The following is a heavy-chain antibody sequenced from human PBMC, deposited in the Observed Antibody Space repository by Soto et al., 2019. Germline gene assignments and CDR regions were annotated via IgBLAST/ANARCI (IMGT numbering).Heavy chain of an antibody. CDR1: GGSISSGDYY. CDR2: IYYSGST. D-gene: IGHD2-15*01. CDR3: ARDGGASRGGNWFDP. J-gene: IGHJ5*02. V-gene: IGHV4-30-4*01. Sequence: SETLSLTCTVSGGSISSGDYYWIWIRQPPGKGLEWIGYIYYSGSTYYNPSLKSRVTISVDTSKNQFSLKLSSVTAADTAVYYCARDGGASRGGNWFDPWGQGTLVTVAS.